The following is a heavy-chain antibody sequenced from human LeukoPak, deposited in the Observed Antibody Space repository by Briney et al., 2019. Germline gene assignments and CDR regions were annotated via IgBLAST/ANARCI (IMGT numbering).Heavy chain of an antibody. CDR2: IYTSGGT. Sequence: PSQTLSLTCTVSGGSISSGSYYWGWIRQPAGKGLEWIGRIYTSGGTTYNPSLKSRVTMSVDRSNNQFSLNLNSVTAADTGVYYCVGRGSSSGTFDVWGPGAIVVVSS. CDR3: VGRGSSSGTFDV. V-gene: IGHV4-61*02. D-gene: IGHD6-13*01. J-gene: IGHJ3*01. CDR1: GGSISSGSYY.